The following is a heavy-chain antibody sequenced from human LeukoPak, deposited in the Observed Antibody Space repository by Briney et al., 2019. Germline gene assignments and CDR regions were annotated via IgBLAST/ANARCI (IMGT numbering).Heavy chain of an antibody. D-gene: IGHD1-26*01. J-gene: IGHJ4*02. CDR2: ITGSGGST. V-gene: IGHV3-23*01. CDR1: GFTFSTYA. CDR3: ARALVGANEY. Sequence: SLRLSCAASGFTFSTYATAWGCQTPGERLGCVPAITGSGGSTYSADSVKGRFTISRDNAKNTLFLQMNRLRVQDTALYYWARALVGANEYWGQGTVVTVSS.